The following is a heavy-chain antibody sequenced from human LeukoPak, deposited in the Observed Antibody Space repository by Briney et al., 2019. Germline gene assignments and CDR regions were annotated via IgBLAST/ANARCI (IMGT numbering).Heavy chain of an antibody. J-gene: IGHJ4*02. V-gene: IGHV5-51*01. Sequence: GESLKISCKGSGYSFTNYWIGWVRQMPGKGREWMGIIYPGDSETRYSPSFQGQVTISADKSISTAYLQWSSLKASDTAMYYCARRRDLYSGSYYPFDYWGQGTLVTVSS. D-gene: IGHD1-26*01. CDR1: GYSFTNYW. CDR3: ARRRDLYSGSYYPFDY. CDR2: IYPGDSET.